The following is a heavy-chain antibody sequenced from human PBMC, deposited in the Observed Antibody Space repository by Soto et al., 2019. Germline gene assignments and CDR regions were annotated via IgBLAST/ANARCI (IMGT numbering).Heavy chain of an antibody. V-gene: IGHV4-4*02. CDR3: ARRGGGVVLAATTPFDY. D-gene: IGHD2-15*01. J-gene: IGHJ4*02. Sequence: QVPLQESGPRLVRPSGTLSLTCTVSSGSITTANWWSWVRQPPGRGLEWIGEIYHSGSTNYNLSLKSRVPLSEDKSKNQFSLRLSSVTAADTAMYYCARRGGGVVLAATTPFDYWGQGTLVTVSS. CDR1: SGSITTANW. CDR2: IYHSGST.